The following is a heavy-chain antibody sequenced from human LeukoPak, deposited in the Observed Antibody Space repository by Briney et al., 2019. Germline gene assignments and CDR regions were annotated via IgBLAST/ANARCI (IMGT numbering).Heavy chain of an antibody. V-gene: IGHV1-3*01. Sequence: ASVKVSCKASGYVFTTFSIHWVRQAHGQRLEWMGWINAGNGNTKYSQKFQDRVTITRDTSASTAYMEVSSLRSEDMAVYYCATEGTIFGVVPLDYWGQGTLVTVSS. CDR1: GYVFTTFS. CDR3: ATEGTIFGVVPLDY. CDR2: INAGNGNT. D-gene: IGHD3-3*01. J-gene: IGHJ4*02.